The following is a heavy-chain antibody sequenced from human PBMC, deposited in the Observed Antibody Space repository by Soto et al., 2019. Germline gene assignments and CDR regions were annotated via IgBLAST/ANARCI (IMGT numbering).Heavy chain of an antibody. J-gene: IGHJ4*02. Sequence: GGALRLSCAAPGFTFSSYAMHWGRQAPGKGLEWVAVISYDGSNKYYADSVKGRFTISRDNSKNTLYLQMNSLRAEDTAVYYCARDPGIAAALDYWGQGTLVTVSS. V-gene: IGHV3-30-3*01. CDR1: GFTFSSYA. CDR2: ISYDGSNK. CDR3: ARDPGIAAALDY. D-gene: IGHD6-13*01.